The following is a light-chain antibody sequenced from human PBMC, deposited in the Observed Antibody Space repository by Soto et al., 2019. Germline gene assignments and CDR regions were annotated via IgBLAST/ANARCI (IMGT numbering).Light chain of an antibody. J-gene: IGKJ4*01. CDR3: QQYKNWPT. Sequence: EIVMTQSPATLSVSPGERVTLSCRASQSVSSNLAWYQQKPGQAPRLLIYGASTRATGIPARFSGSGSGTEFTPTISSLQSEDFAVYYCQQYKNWPTFGGGTKVDI. V-gene: IGKV3-15*01. CDR1: QSVSSN. CDR2: GAS.